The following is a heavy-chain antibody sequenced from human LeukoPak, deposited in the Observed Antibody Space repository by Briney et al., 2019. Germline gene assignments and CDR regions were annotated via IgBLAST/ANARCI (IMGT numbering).Heavy chain of an antibody. CDR1: GFTFSGYS. D-gene: IGHD3-22*01. CDR2: ISSSGSTI. CDR3: ARALIVVGWFDP. V-gene: IGHV3-48*04. Sequence: GGSLRLSCADSGFTFSGYSMNWIRQAPGKGLEWVSYISSSGSTIYYADSVKGRFTISRDNAKNSLYLQMNSLRAEDTAVYYCARALIVVGWFDPWGQGTLVTVSS. J-gene: IGHJ5*02.